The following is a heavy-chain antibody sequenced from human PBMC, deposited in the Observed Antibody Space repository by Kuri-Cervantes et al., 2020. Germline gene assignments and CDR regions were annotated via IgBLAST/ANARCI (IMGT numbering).Heavy chain of an antibody. D-gene: IGHD2-2*01. J-gene: IGHJ1*01. CDR2: ITDGAANA. Sequence: GESLKISCAASGFTFTAYTMTWVRQAPGKGLEWVSSITDGAANAYYADSVRGRFTISRDNSKNTLYLQMSSLRTEDTAVYYCAKDGTSSARSLDFQFWGQGTMVTVSS. CDR3: AKDGTSSARSLDFQF. V-gene: IGHV3-23*01. CDR1: GFTFTAYT.